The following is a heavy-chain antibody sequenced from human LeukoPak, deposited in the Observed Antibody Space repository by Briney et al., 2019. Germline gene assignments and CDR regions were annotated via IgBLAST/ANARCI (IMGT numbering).Heavy chain of an antibody. CDR3: ARDGTAAGLYFDL. D-gene: IGHD6-13*01. CDR2: IRQDGSEK. CDR1: GFTFTDYW. Sequence: GGSLRLSCAVSGFTFTDYWMNWVRQAPGKELKWVASIRQDGSEKTYVDSVKGRFTISRDNTKNSLSLQLNSLRVEDTAVYYCARDGTAAGLYFDLWGQGTLVTVSS. V-gene: IGHV3-7*01. J-gene: IGHJ4*01.